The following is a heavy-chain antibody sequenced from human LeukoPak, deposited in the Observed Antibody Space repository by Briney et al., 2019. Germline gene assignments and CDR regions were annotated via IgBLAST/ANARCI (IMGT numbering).Heavy chain of an antibody. D-gene: IGHD2-2*01. CDR3: ARITERIVVVPPAAISPNKYYYYNFDA. CDR1: GFTFSSYW. CDR2: IKQDGTDK. V-gene: IGHV3-7*01. Sequence: PGGSLRLSCAASGFTFSSYWMSWVRQAPGKGLEWVANIKQDGTDKYYVDSVKGRFTISRDNAKNSLYLQMNSLRAEDTAVYYCARITERIVVVPPAAISPNKYYYYNFDAWGKGTTVTVSS. J-gene: IGHJ6*03.